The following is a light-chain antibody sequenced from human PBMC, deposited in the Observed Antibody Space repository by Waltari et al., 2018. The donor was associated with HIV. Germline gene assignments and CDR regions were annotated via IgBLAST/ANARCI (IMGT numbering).Light chain of an antibody. V-gene: IGLV2-8*01. CDR2: EVT. J-gene: IGLJ3*02. CDR3: SSYGDSLRVL. CDR1: SSDIGAYDS. Sequence: QSALTQPPSASGSLGQSVPIPCTGSSSDIGAYDSVSWFQQHPRSAPKLLLYEVTRRPSTVSVRFSGSRSGSTAFLTVAGLQPDDEATYFCSSYGDSLRVLFGGGTNVTVL.